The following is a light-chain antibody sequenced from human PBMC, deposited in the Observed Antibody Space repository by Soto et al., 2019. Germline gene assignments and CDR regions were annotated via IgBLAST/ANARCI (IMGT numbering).Light chain of an antibody. V-gene: IGLV1-44*01. CDR3: AAWDDSLNGV. Sequence: LTPPPSASGTPGQRVTISCSGSSSNIGSNTVNWYQQLPGTAPKLLIYSNNQRPSGVPDRFSGSKSGTSASLAISGLQSEDEADYYCAAWDDSLNGVFGTGTKVTVL. J-gene: IGLJ1*01. CDR2: SNN. CDR1: SSNIGSNT.